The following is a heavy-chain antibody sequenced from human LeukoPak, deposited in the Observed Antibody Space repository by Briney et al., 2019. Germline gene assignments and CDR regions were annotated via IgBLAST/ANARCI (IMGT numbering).Heavy chain of an antibody. D-gene: IGHD2-2*01. J-gene: IGHJ4*02. CDR2: INHSGST. CDR3: AAFTYCSSTSCVYFDY. CDR1: GGSFSGYY. V-gene: IGHV4-34*01. Sequence: SGTLSLTCAVYGGSFSGYYWSWIRQPPGKGLEWIGEINHSGSTNYNPSLKSRVTISVDTSKNQFSLKLSSVTAADTAVYYCAAFTYCSSTSCVYFDYWGQGTLVTVSS.